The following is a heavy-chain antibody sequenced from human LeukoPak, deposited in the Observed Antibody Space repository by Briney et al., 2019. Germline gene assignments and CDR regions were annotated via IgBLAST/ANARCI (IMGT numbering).Heavy chain of an antibody. Sequence: ASVKVSCKASGYTFTGYYMHWVRQAPGQGLEWMGWINPNSGGTNYAQKFQGRVTMTRDTSISTAYMELSRLRSDDTAVYYCARDWRYCSTTSCYAVYYFDYWGQGTLVSVSS. CDR2: INPNSGGT. CDR1: GYTFTGYY. J-gene: IGHJ4*02. D-gene: IGHD2-2*01. V-gene: IGHV1-2*02. CDR3: ARDWRYCSTTSCYAVYYFDY.